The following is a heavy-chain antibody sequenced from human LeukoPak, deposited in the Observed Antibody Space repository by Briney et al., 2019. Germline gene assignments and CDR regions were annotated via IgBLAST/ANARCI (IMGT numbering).Heavy chain of an antibody. CDR1: GFPFSSYA. V-gene: IGHV3-64D*06. D-gene: IGHD6-13*01. Sequence: LAGGSLRLSCSASGFPFSSYAMHWVRQAPGKGLKYVSSISNNGGSTYYADSVKGRFTISRDNSKNTLLLQMSSLRSEDTAVYYCVKDSSSWYGGEYFDYWGQGTLVTVSS. J-gene: IGHJ4*02. CDR3: VKDSSSWYGGEYFDY. CDR2: ISNNGGST.